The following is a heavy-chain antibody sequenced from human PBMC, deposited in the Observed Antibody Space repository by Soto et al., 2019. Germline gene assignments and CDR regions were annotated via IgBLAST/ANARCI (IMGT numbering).Heavy chain of an antibody. J-gene: IGHJ6*02. V-gene: IGHV4-59*01. CDR2: IYYSGST. D-gene: IGHD3-10*01. CDR1: GGSISSYY. Sequence: SETLSLTCTVSGGSISSYYWSWIRQPPGKGLEWIGYIYYSGSTNYNPSLKSRVTISVDTSKNQFSLKLSSVTAADTAVYYCGRGGILLWFGETRGMDVWGQGTTVTVSS. CDR3: GRGGILLWFGETRGMDV.